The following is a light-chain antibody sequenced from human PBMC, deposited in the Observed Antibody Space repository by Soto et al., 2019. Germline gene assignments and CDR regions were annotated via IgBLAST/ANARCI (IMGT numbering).Light chain of an antibody. Sequence: QSALTQPASVSGSPGQSITISCTGTSSDVGGYNYVSWYQHHPGKGPKLMIYEVSNRPSGVSNRFSGSKSGNTASLTISGLQAEDEADYYCSSYTSSNSRWVSGGGTKVTVL. CDR2: EVS. J-gene: IGLJ3*02. CDR1: SSDVGGYNY. V-gene: IGLV2-14*01. CDR3: SSYTSSNSRWV.